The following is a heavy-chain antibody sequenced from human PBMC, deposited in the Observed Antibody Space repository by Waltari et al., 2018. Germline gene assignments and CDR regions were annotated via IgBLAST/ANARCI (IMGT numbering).Heavy chain of an antibody. Sequence: EVQLLESGGGLVQPGGSLSLPCAASGFTFSSYAMSWVRHAPGTGLEWVSAISGSGGSTYYADSVKGRFTISRDNSKNTLYLQMNSLRAEDTAVYYCANGIIGVGATAYGMDVWGQGTTVTVSS. CDR1: GFTFSSYA. D-gene: IGHD1-26*01. CDR3: ANGIIGVGATAYGMDV. V-gene: IGHV3-23*01. CDR2: ISGSGGST. J-gene: IGHJ6*02.